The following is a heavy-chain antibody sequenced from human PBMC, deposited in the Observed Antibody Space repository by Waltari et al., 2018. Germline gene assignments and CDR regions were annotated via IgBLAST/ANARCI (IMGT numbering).Heavy chain of an antibody. CDR1: GYTFTGYY. V-gene: IGHV1-2*06. CDR3: ARDRAGLYSSGWYGFDY. J-gene: IGHJ4*02. Sequence: QVQLVQSGAEVKKPGASVKVSCKASGYTFTGYYMHWVRQAPGQGLEWMGRINPNSGGTNYAQKFQGRVTMTRDTSISTAYMELSRLRSDDTAVYYCARDRAGLYSSGWYGFDYWGQGTLVTVSS. CDR2: INPNSGGT. D-gene: IGHD6-19*01.